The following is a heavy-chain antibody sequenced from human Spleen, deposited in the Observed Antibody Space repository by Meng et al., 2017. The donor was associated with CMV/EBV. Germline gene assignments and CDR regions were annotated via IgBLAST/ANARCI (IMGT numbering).Heavy chain of an antibody. V-gene: IGHV1-2*02. D-gene: IGHD3-10*01. CDR1: GYTFSGYY. J-gene: IGHJ3*02. CDR3: ARVRVQAGYDAFDI. Sequence: ASVKVSCKASGYTFSGYYMHWVRQAPGQGLEWMGWINANSGFTHSAQKFQGRVTMTRDTYKNQFSLKLSSVTAADTAVYYCARVRVQAGYDAFDIWGQGTMVTVSS. CDR2: INANSGFT.